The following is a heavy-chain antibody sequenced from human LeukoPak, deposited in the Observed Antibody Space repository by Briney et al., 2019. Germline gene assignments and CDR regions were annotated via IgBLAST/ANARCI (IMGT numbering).Heavy chain of an antibody. CDR2: IYSGGST. V-gene: IGHV3-23*03. J-gene: IGHJ6*02. CDR3: AKDLKQLVYYYYYGMDV. CDR1: GFTFSSYA. Sequence: PGGSLRLSCAASGFTFSSYAMSWVRQAPGKGLEWVSVIYSGGSTYYADSVKGRFTISRDNSKNTLYLQMNSLRAEDTAVYYCAKDLKQLVYYYYYGMDVWGQGTTVTVSS. D-gene: IGHD6-6*01.